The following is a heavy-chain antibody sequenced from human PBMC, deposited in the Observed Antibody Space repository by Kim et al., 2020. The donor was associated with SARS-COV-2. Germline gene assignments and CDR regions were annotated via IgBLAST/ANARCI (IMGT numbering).Heavy chain of an antibody. J-gene: IGHJ4*02. V-gene: IGHV3-30*07. Sequence: YYADSVKGRFTISRDTSKNTLLLQMNSLRAEDTALYYCARRGSAYFYFDYWGQGALVTVSS. CDR3: ARRGSAYFYFDY. D-gene: IGHD5-12*01.